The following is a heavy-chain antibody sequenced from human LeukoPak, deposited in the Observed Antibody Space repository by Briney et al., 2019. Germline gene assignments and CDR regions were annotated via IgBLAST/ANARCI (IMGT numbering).Heavy chain of an antibody. Sequence: PSETLSLICSVSGGSISPYFWSWMRETPGKGLEWIGYISYTGSTNYNLALKSGVTISVDTSKNQFSLQLTSVTAADTAVYYCARDDYRGVTNFEPWGQGTLVTVSS. CDR3: ARDDYRGVTNFEP. J-gene: IGHJ5*02. V-gene: IGHV4-59*01. CDR2: ISYTGST. D-gene: IGHD3-10*01. CDR1: GGSISPYF.